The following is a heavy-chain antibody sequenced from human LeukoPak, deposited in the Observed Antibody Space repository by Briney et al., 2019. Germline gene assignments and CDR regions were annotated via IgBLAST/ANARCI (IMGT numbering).Heavy chain of an antibody. J-gene: IGHJ6*02. V-gene: IGHV3-30*18. Sequence: GGSLRLSCAASGFNFSNYGVHWLRQSPGKGREGVAVIPYDGSNKYYADSVKGRFTISRDNSKNTLYLQMNTLRAEDTAVYYCAKAAGYGMDVWGQGTTVTVSS. CDR1: GFNFSNYG. CDR2: IPYDGSNK. CDR3: AKAAGYGMDV.